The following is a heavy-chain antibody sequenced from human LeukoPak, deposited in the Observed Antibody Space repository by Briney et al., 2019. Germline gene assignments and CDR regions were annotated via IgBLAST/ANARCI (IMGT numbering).Heavy chain of an antibody. CDR3: ARHPVRRDYYGSGSYLGWFDP. J-gene: IGHJ5*02. CDR1: GGSISSSSYY. D-gene: IGHD3-10*01. CDR2: IYYSGST. Sequence: SETLPLTCTVSGGSISSSSYYWGWIRQPPGKGLEWIGSIYYSGSTYYNPSLKSRVTISVDTSKNQVSLKLNSVSAADTAVYYCARHPVRRDYYGSGSYLGWFDPWGQGTLVTVSS. V-gene: IGHV4-39*01.